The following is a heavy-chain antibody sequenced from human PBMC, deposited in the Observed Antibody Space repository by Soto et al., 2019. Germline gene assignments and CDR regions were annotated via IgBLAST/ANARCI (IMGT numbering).Heavy chain of an antibody. D-gene: IGHD3-10*01. Sequence: SETLSLTCAVSGGCISSSNWWSWVRQPPGKGLEWIGEIYHSGSTNYNPSPKSRVTISVDKSKNQFSLTLSSVTAADTAVYYCAAYGSGSYYNPGNRPFDYWGQGTLVTVSS. CDR3: AAYGSGSYYNPGNRPFDY. CDR2: IYHSGST. V-gene: IGHV4-4*02. CDR1: GGCISSSNW. J-gene: IGHJ4*02.